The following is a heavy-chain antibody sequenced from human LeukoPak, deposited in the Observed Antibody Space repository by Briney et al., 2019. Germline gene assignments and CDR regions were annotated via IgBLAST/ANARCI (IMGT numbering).Heavy chain of an antibody. D-gene: IGHD3-3*01. CDR3: ARLVRGDYDFWSGYYLGYYYYYMDV. V-gene: IGHV1-46*01. CDR2: INPSGGST. CDR1: GYTFTSYY. Sequence: ASVKVSCKASGYTFTSYYMHWVRQAPGQGLEWMGIINPSGGSTSYAQKFQGRVTMTRDMSTSTVYMELSSLRSEDTAVYYCARLVRGDYDFWSGYYLGYYYYYMDVWGKGTTVTVSS. J-gene: IGHJ6*03.